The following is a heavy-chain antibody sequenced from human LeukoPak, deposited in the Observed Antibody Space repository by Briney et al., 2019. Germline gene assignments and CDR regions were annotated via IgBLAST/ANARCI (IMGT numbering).Heavy chain of an antibody. Sequence: GGSLRLSCSVSGYTFSTYVMHWVRQAPGKGLEYVSAISSNGDNTYYADSVKGRFTISRDNSKNMLYLQMSSLRADDTAVYYCVRGTGYWGQGTLVTVSS. V-gene: IGHV3-64D*06. CDR3: VRGTGY. CDR1: GYTFSTYV. J-gene: IGHJ4*02. CDR2: ISSNGDNT.